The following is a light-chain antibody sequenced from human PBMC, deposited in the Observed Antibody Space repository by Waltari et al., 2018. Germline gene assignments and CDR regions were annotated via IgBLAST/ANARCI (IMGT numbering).Light chain of an antibody. Sequence: QSVLTQPPSASGTPGQRVTISCSGSSSNIGSNTVNWYQLLPGTAPKLLIYSNNQRPSGVPDRFSGSKSGTSASLAISGLRSEDEADYCCAAWDDSLNGPVFGGGTKLTVL. CDR3: AAWDDSLNGPV. V-gene: IGLV1-44*01. CDR2: SNN. J-gene: IGLJ3*02. CDR1: SSNIGSNT.